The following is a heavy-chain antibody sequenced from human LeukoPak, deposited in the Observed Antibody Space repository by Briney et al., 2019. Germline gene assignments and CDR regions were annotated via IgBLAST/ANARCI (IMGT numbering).Heavy chain of an antibody. D-gene: IGHD5-12*01. V-gene: IGHV1-69*04. CDR2: IIPILGIA. CDR1: GGTFSSYT. J-gene: IGHJ4*02. Sequence: GASVKVSCKASGGTFSSYTISWVRQAPGQALEWMGRIIPILGIANYAQKFQGRVTITANKSTSTAYMELSSLRSEDTAVYYCARDLRGYSGVRFDYWGQGTLVTVSS. CDR3: ARDLRGYSGVRFDY.